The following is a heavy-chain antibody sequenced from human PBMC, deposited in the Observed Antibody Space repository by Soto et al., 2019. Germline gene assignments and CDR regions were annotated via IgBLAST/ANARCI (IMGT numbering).Heavy chain of an antibody. Sequence: EVQLVESGGGLVKPGGSLRLSCAASGFTFSNAWMNWVRQAPGKGLEWVGRIKSKTDGGTTDYAAPVKGRFTISRDDSKNTLYLQMNSLKTEDTAVYYCTTDPTIYCTNGVCYRGLWGQGTMVTVSS. D-gene: IGHD2-8*01. J-gene: IGHJ3*01. V-gene: IGHV3-15*07. CDR2: IKSKTDGGTT. CDR1: GFTFSNAW. CDR3: TTDPTIYCTNGVCYRGL.